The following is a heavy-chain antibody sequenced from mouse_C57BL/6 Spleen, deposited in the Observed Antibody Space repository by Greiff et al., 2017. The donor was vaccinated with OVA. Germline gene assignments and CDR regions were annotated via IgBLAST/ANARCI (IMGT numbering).Heavy chain of an antibody. CDR2: INPYNGDT. D-gene: IGHD1-1*01. CDR1: GYSFTGYF. Sequence: EVQRVESGPELVKPGDSVKISCKASGYSFTGYFMNWVMQSHGKSLEWIGRINPYNGDTFYNQKFKGKATLTVDNYSSTAHMELRSLTSEDSAVYYCARSGYYYGSSHWYFDVWGTGTTVTVSS. CDR3: ARSGYYYGSSHWYFDV. J-gene: IGHJ1*03. V-gene: IGHV1-20*01.